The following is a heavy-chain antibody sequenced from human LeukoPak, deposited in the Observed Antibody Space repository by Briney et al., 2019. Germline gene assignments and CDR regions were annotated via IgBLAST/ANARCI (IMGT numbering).Heavy chain of an antibody. CDR3: VRKNRDFNAAFDI. CDR1: GFTVSNNY. Sequence: GGSLRLSCAASGFTVSNNYMSWVRQAPGKGLEWVSITYSDSSANYADSVKGRFTISRDTSQNTLSLQMNSLRAEDTAVYYCVRKNRDFNAAFDIWGQGTVVTVSS. CDR2: TYSDSSA. J-gene: IGHJ3*02. D-gene: IGHD2-21*02. V-gene: IGHV3-53*01.